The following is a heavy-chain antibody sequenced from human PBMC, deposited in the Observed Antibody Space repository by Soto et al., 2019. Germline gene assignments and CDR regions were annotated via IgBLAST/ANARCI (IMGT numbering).Heavy chain of an antibody. Sequence: EVQLVESGGGLVQPGRSLRLSCAASGFTFDDYAMHWVRQAPGKGLEWVSGISWNSGSIGYADSVKGRFTISRDNAKNILYLQMNSRRAEVTTLYYCVKGINTFSYYDSGGYVDWFDTWGQRTVVTVSS. D-gene: IGHD3-22*01. V-gene: IGHV3-9*01. CDR1: GFTFDDYA. CDR3: VKGINTFSYYDSGGYVDWFDT. J-gene: IGHJ5*02. CDR2: ISWNSGSI.